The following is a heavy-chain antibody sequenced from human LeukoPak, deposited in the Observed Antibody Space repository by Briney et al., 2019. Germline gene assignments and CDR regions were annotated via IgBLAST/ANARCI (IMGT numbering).Heavy chain of an antibody. CDR2: IKQDGSEK. CDR1: GFTFSSFW. D-gene: IGHD6-19*01. CDR3: ARDSSGPDY. V-gene: IGHV3-7*01. J-gene: IGHJ4*02. Sequence: GGSLRLSCAASGFTFSSFWMSWVRQAPGKGLEWVANIKQDGSEKNYVDSVKVRFTISRDNAKNSLFLQMNSLRAEDTAVYFCARDSSGPDYWGQGTLVTVSS.